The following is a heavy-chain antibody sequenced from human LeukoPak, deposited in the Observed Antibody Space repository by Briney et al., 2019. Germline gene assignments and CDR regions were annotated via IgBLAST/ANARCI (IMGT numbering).Heavy chain of an antibody. Sequence: PSETLSLTCTVSGGSISSSSYYWGWIRQPPGKGLEWIGSIYYSGSTYYNPSLKSRVTISVDTSKNQFSLKLSSVTAADTAVYYCARVEVGYSYGYYYYYYMDVWGKGTTVTVSS. CDR2: IYYSGST. CDR3: ARVEVGYSYGYYYYYYMDV. CDR1: GGSISSSSYY. V-gene: IGHV4-39*07. D-gene: IGHD5-18*01. J-gene: IGHJ6*03.